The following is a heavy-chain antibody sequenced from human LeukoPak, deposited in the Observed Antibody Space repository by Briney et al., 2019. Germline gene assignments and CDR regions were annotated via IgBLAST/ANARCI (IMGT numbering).Heavy chain of an antibody. J-gene: IGHJ6*03. CDR2: IRNDGTNN. V-gene: IGHV3-30*02. CDR3: AKSWSGYYHYYMDV. CDR1: GFTFSTYA. Sequence: GGSLRLSCATSGFTFSTYAMHWVRQAPGKGLEWVASIRNDGTNNNHVDSVKGRFTISRDNSKNTLFLQMDSLRPEDTAIYYCAKSWSGYYHYYMDVWGKGTTVTVSS. D-gene: IGHD3-3*01.